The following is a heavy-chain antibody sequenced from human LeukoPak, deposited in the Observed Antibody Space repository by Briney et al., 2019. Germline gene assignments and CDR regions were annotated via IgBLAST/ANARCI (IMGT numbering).Heavy chain of an antibody. Sequence: SETLSLTCTVSGGSITNTNYYWGWIRQPPEKGPEYIGRLFYRRSTSYNPTLKSRVTVSIHTSKNHLSLKLNSVTAADTAVYYCAGLFVGEYYGSGYYFDDWGQGTLVTVTS. CDR3: AGLFVGEYYGSGYYFDD. CDR1: GGSITNTNYY. J-gene: IGHJ4*02. D-gene: IGHD3-10*01. CDR2: LFYRRST. V-gene: IGHV4-39*02.